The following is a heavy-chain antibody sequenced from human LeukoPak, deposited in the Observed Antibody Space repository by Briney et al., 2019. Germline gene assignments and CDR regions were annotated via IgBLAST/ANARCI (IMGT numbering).Heavy chain of an antibody. CDR3: ARRSKNQLVGDNDFEAFDG. Sequence: GESLKISCQGSGYSFTSYWIGWVRQMPGKGLEGMGTIYPGNSDTRYSPSFQGQVTISTARSISTAYLHWSSLKASDTAKYYCARRSKNQLVGDNDFEAFDGWGEGRIVSVS. CDR1: GYSFTSYW. J-gene: IGHJ3*01. D-gene: IGHD2-2*01. V-gene: IGHV5-51*01. CDR2: IYPGNSDT.